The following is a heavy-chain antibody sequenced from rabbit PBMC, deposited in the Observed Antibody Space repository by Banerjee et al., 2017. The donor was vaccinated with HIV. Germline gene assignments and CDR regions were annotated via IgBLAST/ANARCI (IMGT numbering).Heavy chain of an antibody. CDR1: GFSFSGTYY. Sequence: QSLEESGGDLVKPGASLTLTCTASGFSFSGTYYMCWVRQAPGKGLEWSACIYAGTTSSTYYATWAKGRFTISKTSSTTGTLKMNSLTAADTATYFCARENYGMNLWGQGTLVTVS. CDR3: ARENYGMNL. D-gene: IGHD2-1*01. J-gene: IGHJ3*01. CDR2: IYAGTTSST. V-gene: IGHV1S40*01.